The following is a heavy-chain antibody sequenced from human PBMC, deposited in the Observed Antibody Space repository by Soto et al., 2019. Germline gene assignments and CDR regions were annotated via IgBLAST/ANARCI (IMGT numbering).Heavy chain of an antibody. CDR2: ISYDGSNK. CDR3: ARMSCSSTSCYPNYYYYYGMDV. J-gene: IGHJ6*01. Sequence: GGSLELFCASSGFTFSIYGMHRVRQAPGKGLDLVEVISYDGSNKYYADSVKGRFTISRDNSKNMLYLQMNSLRAEDTAVYYCARMSCSSTSCYPNYYYYYGMDVWGQGTTVTGSS. D-gene: IGHD2-2*01. CDR1: GFTFSIYG. V-gene: IGHV3-30*03.